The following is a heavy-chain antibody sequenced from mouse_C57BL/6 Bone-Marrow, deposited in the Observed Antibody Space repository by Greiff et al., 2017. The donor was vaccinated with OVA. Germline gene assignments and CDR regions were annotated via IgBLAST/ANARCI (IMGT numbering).Heavy chain of an antibody. Sequence: VQLQESGAELVRPGTSVKLSCKASGYTFTSYWMHWVKQRPGQGLEWIGVIDPSDSYTNYNQKFKGKATLTVDTSSSTAYMQLSSLTSEDSAVYYCARDGNYFDYWGQGTTLTVSS. CDR1: GYTFTSYW. CDR3: ARDGNYFDY. D-gene: IGHD2-1*01. V-gene: IGHV1-59*01. CDR2: IDPSDSYT. J-gene: IGHJ2*01.